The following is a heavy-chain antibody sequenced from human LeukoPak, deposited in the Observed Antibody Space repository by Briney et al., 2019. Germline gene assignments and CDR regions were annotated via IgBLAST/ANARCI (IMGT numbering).Heavy chain of an antibody. J-gene: IGHJ3*02. CDR1: GYTITGNY. CDR2: MNPNSGNT. D-gene: IGHD1-26*01. V-gene: IGHV1-8*03. Sequence: EASVTVTCTASGYTITGNYMHWVRQAPAQGLEWMGWMNPNSGNTGYEQKFQGRVTITRNTSISTAYMELSSLRSEDTAVYYCARGLGGSYAAFYIWGQGTMVTVSS. CDR3: ARGLGGSYAAFYI.